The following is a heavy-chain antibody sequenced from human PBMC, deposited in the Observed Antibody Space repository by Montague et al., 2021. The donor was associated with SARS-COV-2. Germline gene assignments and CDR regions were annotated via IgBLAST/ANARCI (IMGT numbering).Heavy chain of an antibody. CDR3: AGAQTTCFITNCENYFDY. CDR1: GGSISGYY. CDR2: IYYTGST. Sequence: SETLSLTCTVSGGSISGYYWTWMRQPPGKGLGWLGHIYYTGSTKYNPSLKSRVTISIDTPKNQFSLKLRSVTAADTAVCFCAGAQTTCFITNCENYFDYWGQGALVTVSS. V-gene: IGHV4-59*01. J-gene: IGHJ4*02. D-gene: IGHD2-2*01.